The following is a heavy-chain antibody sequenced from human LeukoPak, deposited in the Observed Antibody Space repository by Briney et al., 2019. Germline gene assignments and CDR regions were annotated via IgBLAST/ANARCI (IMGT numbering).Heavy chain of an antibody. Sequence: PSETLSLTCTVSGGSISSYYWSWIRQPPGKGLDWIGYVHYTGSTSYNPSLKSRVTMSVDTSKNQFSLKLTSVTAADTAVYYCARQRSCSGGSCYPFDPWGQGTLVTVSS. CDR3: ARQRSCSGGSCYPFDP. D-gene: IGHD2-15*01. V-gene: IGHV4-59*08. CDR2: VHYTGST. J-gene: IGHJ5*02. CDR1: GGSISSYY.